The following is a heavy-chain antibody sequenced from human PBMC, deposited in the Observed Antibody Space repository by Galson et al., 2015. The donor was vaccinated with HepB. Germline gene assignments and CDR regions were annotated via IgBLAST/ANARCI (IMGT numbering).Heavy chain of an antibody. D-gene: IGHD5-18*01. J-gene: IGHJ4*02. CDR2: IYYSGST. CDR1: GGSISSSSYY. Sequence: ETLSLTCTVSGGSISSSSYYWGWIRQPPGKGLEWIGSIYYSGSTYYNPSLKSRVTISVDTSKNQFSLKLSSVTAADTAVYYCAKGTWIQLWSYFDYWGQGTLVTVSS. V-gene: IGHV4-39*07. CDR3: AKGTWIQLWSYFDY.